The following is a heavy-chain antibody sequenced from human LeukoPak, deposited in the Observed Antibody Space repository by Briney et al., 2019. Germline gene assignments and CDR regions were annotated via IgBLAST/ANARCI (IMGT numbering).Heavy chain of an antibody. CDR1: GFTFSTYA. D-gene: IGHD3-9*01. CDR3: ARDAGRYFDWLGY. V-gene: IGHV3-74*01. J-gene: IGHJ4*02. CDR2: INSDESIT. Sequence: GGSLRLSCAASGFTFSTYAMTWVRQAPGKGLVWVSRINSDESITTYADSVKGRFTISRDNSKNTLYLQMNSLRAEDTAVYYCARDAGRYFDWLGYWGQGTLVTVSS.